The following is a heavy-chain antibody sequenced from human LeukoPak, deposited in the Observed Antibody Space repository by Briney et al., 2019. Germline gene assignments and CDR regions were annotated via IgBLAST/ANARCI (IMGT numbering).Heavy chain of an antibody. Sequence: HTGGSLRLSCAASGFTSTSYAMRCVRQAPGKGLGWVSAIRGSGGSTYYADSVKGRFTSSRDNSKNTLYLQMNSLRAEDTAVYYGANVAAAGRGRYYYYMDVWGKGTTVTVSS. CDR3: ANVAAAGRGRYYYYMDV. CDR1: GFTSTSYA. V-gene: IGHV3-23*01. D-gene: IGHD6-13*01. J-gene: IGHJ6*03. CDR2: IRGSGGST.